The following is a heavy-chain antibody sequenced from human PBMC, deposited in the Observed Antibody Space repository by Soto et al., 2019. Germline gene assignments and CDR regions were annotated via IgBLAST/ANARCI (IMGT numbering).Heavy chain of an antibody. J-gene: IGHJ6*02. V-gene: IGHV4-31*03. D-gene: IGHD6-6*01. CDR1: CGSISSGGYY. CDR2: IYYSGIT. CDR3: ARGSSIAGLYYGMDV. Sequence: QVQLQESGPGLVKPSQTLSLNCTVSCGSISSGGYYWTWIRQHPGKGLEWIGYIYYSGITYYNPSLKSRVTISLATSKNPFSLKLSAVTAADTAVYYCARGSSIAGLYYGMDVWGQGTTVTVSS.